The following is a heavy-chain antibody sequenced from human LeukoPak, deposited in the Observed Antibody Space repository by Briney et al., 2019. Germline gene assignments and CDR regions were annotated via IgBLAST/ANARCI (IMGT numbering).Heavy chain of an antibody. Sequence: GASLRLSCAASGFTFSSYAMSWVRQAPGKGLEWDSAISGSGGSTYYADSVKGRFTISRDNSKNTLYLQMNSLRAEDTAVYYCAKGPDITIFGVVIIPLDGMDVWGQGTTVTVSS. J-gene: IGHJ6*02. D-gene: IGHD3-3*01. CDR2: ISGSGGST. CDR1: GFTFSSYA. V-gene: IGHV3-23*01. CDR3: AKGPDITIFGVVIIPLDGMDV.